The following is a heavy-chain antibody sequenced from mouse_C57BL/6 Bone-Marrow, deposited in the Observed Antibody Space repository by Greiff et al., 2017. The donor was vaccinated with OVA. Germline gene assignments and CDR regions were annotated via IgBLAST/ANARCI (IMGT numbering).Heavy chain of an antibody. CDR3: ARPNYSNAFAY. D-gene: IGHD2-5*01. CDR1: GFTFSDYG. CDR2: ISSGSSTI. V-gene: IGHV5-17*01. Sequence: EVQLVESGGGLVKPGGSLKLSCAASGFTFSDYGMHWVRQAPEKGLEWVAYISSGSSTIYYADTVKGRFTISRDNAKNTLFLQMTSLRSEDTAMYYCARPNYSNAFAYWGQGTLVTVSA. J-gene: IGHJ3*01.